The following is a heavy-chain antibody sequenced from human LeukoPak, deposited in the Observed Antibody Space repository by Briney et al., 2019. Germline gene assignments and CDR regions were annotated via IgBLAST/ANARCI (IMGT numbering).Heavy chain of an antibody. V-gene: IGHV3-7*03. CDR1: GFTLSSYW. D-gene: IGHD6-19*01. Sequence: GGSLRLSCAASGFTLSSYWMSWVRQAPGKGLEWVANIKQDGSEKYYVDSVKGRFTISRDNAKNSLYLQMNSLRAEDTAVYYCARGYSSGWYRDYYYMDVWGKGTTVTISS. CDR3: ARGYSSGWYRDYYYMDV. CDR2: IKQDGSEK. J-gene: IGHJ6*03.